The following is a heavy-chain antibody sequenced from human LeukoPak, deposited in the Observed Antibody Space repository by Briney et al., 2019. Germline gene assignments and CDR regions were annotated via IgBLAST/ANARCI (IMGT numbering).Heavy chain of an antibody. CDR1: GFTFSNYG. J-gene: IGHJ4*02. Sequence: GGSLRLSCAASGFTFSNYGMSWVRQAPGKGLEWVSGISGSGGSTYYADSVKDRFTISRDNSKNTLYLEMNSLRAEDTAVYYCARDHGTDYGDHGHFDYWGQGTLVTVSS. D-gene: IGHD4-17*01. CDR3: ARDHGTDYGDHGHFDY. V-gene: IGHV3-23*01. CDR2: ISGSGGST.